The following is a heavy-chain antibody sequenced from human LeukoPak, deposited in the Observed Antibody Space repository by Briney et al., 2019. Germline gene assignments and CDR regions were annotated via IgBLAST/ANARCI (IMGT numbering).Heavy chain of an antibody. CDR2: SNTIIGTA. V-gene: IGHV1-69*13. D-gene: IGHD2-15*01. CDR3: ARDTCSGGSCYRTDAFDI. Sequence: SVKVSCKDSGGTFSSYAISWVRQAPGQGLEWMGGSNTIIGTANYAQKFQGRVTITADESTSTAYMELSSLRSEDTAVYYCARDTCSGGSCYRTDAFDIWGQGTMVTVSS. CDR1: GGTFSSYA. J-gene: IGHJ3*02.